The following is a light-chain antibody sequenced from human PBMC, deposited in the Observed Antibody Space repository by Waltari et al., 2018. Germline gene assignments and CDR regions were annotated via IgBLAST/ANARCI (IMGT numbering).Light chain of an antibody. CDR3: ASYTSSSTYV. CDR2: EVS. CDR1: SSDVGSYNR. J-gene: IGLJ2*01. Sequence: QSALTQPASVSGSPGPSITIPCTGTSSDVGSYNRVSWYQQPPGTAPKLMIYEVSHRPSGVSNRFSGSKSSNTASLTISGLQAEDEADYYCASYTSSSTYVFGGGTKLTVL. V-gene: IGLV2-14*01.